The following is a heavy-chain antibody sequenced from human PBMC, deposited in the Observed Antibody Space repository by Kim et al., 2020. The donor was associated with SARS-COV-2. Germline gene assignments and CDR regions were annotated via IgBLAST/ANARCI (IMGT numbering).Heavy chain of an antibody. V-gene: IGHV3-9*01. CDR1: GFTFDDYA. CDR3: ATDLIEGRGWYGAPQNLHFCY. Sequence: GGSLRLSCAASGFTFDDYAMHWVRQAPGKGLEWVSGISWNSGSIGYADSVKGRFTISRDNAKNSLYLQMNSLRAEDTALYYCATDLIEGRGWYGAPQNLHFCYLGPGTLVTLPS. J-gene: IGHJ4*02. D-gene: IGHD6-19*01. CDR2: ISWNSGSI.